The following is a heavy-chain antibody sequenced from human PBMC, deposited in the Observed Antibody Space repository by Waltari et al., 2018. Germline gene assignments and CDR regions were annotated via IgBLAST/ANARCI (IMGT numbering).Heavy chain of an antibody. D-gene: IGHD3-22*01. CDR2: IWYYGSNK. CDR3: ARTLNYYDSSGWGFAY. Sequence: QVQLVESGGGVVQPGRSLRLSCAASGFTFSSYGMHWVRQAPGKGLAWVAVIWYYGSNKYNADSVKGRFTISRDNSKNTLYLQMNSLRAEDTAVYYCARTLNYYDSSGWGFAYWGQGTLVTVSS. J-gene: IGHJ4*02. CDR1: GFTFSSYG. V-gene: IGHV3-33*01.